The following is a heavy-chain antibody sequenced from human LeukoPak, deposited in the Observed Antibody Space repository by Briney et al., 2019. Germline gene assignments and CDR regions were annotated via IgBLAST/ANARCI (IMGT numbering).Heavy chain of an antibody. D-gene: IGHD3-10*01. Sequence: PSETLSLACTVSGGSISSGGYYWTWIRQHPGKDLEWIGYIYYSGSTYYNPSLKSRLTISIDTSKNQFSLKRSSVTAADTAVYYCARSTDMVRGVIAYWGQGTLVTVSS. CDR3: ARSTDMVRGVIAY. V-gene: IGHV4-31*03. CDR2: IYYSGST. CDR1: GGSISSGGYY. J-gene: IGHJ4*02.